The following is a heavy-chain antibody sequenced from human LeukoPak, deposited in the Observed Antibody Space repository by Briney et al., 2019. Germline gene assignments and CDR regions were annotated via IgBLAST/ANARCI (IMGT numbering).Heavy chain of an antibody. CDR2: ISYDGSNK. J-gene: IGHJ4*02. CDR3: ARETGSAVGSTDFDY. V-gene: IGHV3-30-3*01. Sequence: PGGSLRHSCAASGFTFSSYAIHWVRQAPGKGLEWVAVISYDGSNKYYADSVKGRFTISRDNSKNTLYLQMNSLRAEDTAVYYCARETGSAVGSTDFDYWGQGTLVTVSS. D-gene: IGHD4-17*01. CDR1: GFTFSSYA.